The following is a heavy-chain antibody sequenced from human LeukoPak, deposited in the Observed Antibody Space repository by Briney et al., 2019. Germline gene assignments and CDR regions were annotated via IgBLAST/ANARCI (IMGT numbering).Heavy chain of an antibody. CDR1: GGSISSSY. CDR3: ARARITMVRGVTVTPIDY. D-gene: IGHD3-10*01. V-gene: IGHV4-34*01. CDR2: INHSGST. Sequence: SETLSLTCTVSGGSISSSYWSWIRQPPGKGLEWIGEINHSGSTNYNPSLKSRVTISVDTSKNQFSLKLSSVTAADTAVYYCARARITMVRGVTVTPIDYWGQGTLVTVSS. J-gene: IGHJ4*02.